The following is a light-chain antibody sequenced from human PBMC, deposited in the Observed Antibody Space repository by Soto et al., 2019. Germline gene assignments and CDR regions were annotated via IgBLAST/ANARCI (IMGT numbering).Light chain of an antibody. CDR1: QGIGDT. CDR3: KHSNNWPLN. V-gene: IGKV3-15*01. Sequence: FGISHSPSTLSFSPVECATLSFWASQGIGDTLAWYQHKPVQTPRLLIYDTSTRATGVPTRFSGSRSGAEFTININSLQSEDFAVYYCKHSNNWPLNFGGGTXV. J-gene: IGKJ4*01. CDR2: DTS.